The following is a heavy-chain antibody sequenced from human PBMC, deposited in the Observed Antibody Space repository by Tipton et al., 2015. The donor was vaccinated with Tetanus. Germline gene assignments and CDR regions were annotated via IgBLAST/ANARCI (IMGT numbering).Heavy chain of an antibody. D-gene: IGHD2-8*01. J-gene: IGHJ4*02. CDR3: ARAHCTDGVCNFDF. V-gene: IGHV5-51*01. Sequence: MQLVQSGGEVKKPGESLKISCKGSGYIFNNYWIGWVRQKPGKDLEWMGIIYPGDSDTRYSPSFQGQVTISVDKSINTAYLQWSSLKASDTSMFYCARAHCTDGVCNFDFWGQGALVTVAS. CDR2: IYPGDSDT. CDR1: GYIFNNYW.